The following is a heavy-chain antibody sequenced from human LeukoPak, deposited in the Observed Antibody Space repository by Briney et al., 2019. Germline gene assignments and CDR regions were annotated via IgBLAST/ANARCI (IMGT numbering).Heavy chain of an antibody. J-gene: IGHJ2*01. V-gene: IGHV3-7*03. D-gene: IGHD5-24*01. CDR1: GFTSISYW. Sequence: GGSLRLSCAASGFTSISYWMTWFRQAPGKGLKWVANIKQDGSEKYYVDSVKGRFTISRDNAKNSLYLQMSSLRAEDTALYYCTRRAARWQFDLWGRGTLFTVSS. CDR3: TRRAARWQFDL. CDR2: IKQDGSEK.